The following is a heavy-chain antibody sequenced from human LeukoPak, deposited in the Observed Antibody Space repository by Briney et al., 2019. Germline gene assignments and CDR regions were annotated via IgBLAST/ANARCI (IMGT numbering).Heavy chain of an antibody. D-gene: IGHD3-10*01. CDR2: ISWEGDTT. V-gene: IGHV3-43*01. CDR3: TRDTDYGSATNYFDH. Sequence: GGSLRLSCAASGFTFDDYATHWVRQAPGKGLEWVSLISWEGDTTYYADSVRGRFTTSRDNSKNFLYLHMNSLRTDDTAFYYCTRDTDYGSATNYFDHWGQGTLVSVSS. J-gene: IGHJ4*02. CDR1: GFTFDDYA.